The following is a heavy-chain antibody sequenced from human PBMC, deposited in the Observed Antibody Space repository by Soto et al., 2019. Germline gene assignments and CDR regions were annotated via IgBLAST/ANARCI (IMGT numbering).Heavy chain of an antibody. V-gene: IGHV3-23*01. CDR3: AKSGVDFWSGYLA. J-gene: IGHJ5*02. D-gene: IGHD3-3*01. CDR2: ITNTGART. CDR1: GVTFSRYA. Sequence: GGFLRLSCAASGVTFSRYAMSWVRQAPGKGLEWVSAITNTGARTYYADSVKGRFTISRYNSKNTLYLQMNSLRAEDTAIYYCAKSGVDFWSGYLAWGQGTLVTVSS.